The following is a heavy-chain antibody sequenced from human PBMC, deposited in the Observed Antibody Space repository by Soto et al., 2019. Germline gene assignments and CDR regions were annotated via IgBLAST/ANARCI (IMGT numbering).Heavy chain of an antibody. CDR3: AKDLRLDGGYDWYY. D-gene: IGHD1-1*01. CDR1: GFNFRIYA. J-gene: IGHJ4*02. CDR2: MIGDGTSW. V-gene: IGHV3-23*01. Sequence: EVQLLESGGGLAQAGGSLRLSCAASGFNFRIYAMNWVRQAPGKGLEWVSVMIGDGTSWDYADSVRGRFTISRDNSDNTLYLQMNSLRAEDTAVYYCAKDLRLDGGYDWYYWGQGTLVTVAS.